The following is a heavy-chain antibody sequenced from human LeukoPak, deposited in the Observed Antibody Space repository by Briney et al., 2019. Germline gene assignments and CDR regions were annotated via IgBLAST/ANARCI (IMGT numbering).Heavy chain of an antibody. CDR3: ARDPGTIEVAATADY. Sequence: GGSLRLSCAASGFTFSSYSMNWVRQAPGKGLEWVSSISSSSSYIYYADSVKGRFTISRDNAKNSLYLQMNSLRAEDTAVYYCARDPGTIEVAATADYWGQGTLVTVSS. CDR1: GFTFSSYS. V-gene: IGHV3-21*01. CDR2: ISSSSSYI. J-gene: IGHJ4*02. D-gene: IGHD6-19*01.